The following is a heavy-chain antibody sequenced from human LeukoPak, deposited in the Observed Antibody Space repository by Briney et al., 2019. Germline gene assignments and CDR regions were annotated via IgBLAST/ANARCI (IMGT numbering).Heavy chain of an antibody. D-gene: IGHD2-2*01. V-gene: IGHV1-69*13. CDR2: IIPIFGTA. CDR3: ASPQNIVVVPAALPYYYYYGMDV. J-gene: IGHJ6*02. Sequence: EGSVKVSCKASGYTFTSYTMHWVRQAPGQGLEWMGGIIPIFGTANYAQKFQGRVTITADESTSTAYMELSSLRSEDTAVYYCASPQNIVVVPAALPYYYYYGMDVWGQGTTVTVSS. CDR1: GYTFTSYT.